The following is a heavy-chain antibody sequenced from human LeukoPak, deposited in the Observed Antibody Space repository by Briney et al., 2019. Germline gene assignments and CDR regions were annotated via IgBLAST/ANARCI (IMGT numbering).Heavy chain of an antibody. J-gene: IGHJ4*02. CDR1: SGSLSGYY. CDR2: IYPTGNT. CDR3: ARVAFYYDSGSYFDY. D-gene: IGHD3-10*01. Sequence: SETLSLTCTVSSGSLSGYYWSWIRQPAGKGLEWIGRIYPTGNTNYNPSLKSRVTISVDTSKTQFSLKLSSVTAADTAVYYCARVAFYYDSGSYFDYWGQGALVSVSS. V-gene: IGHV4-4*07.